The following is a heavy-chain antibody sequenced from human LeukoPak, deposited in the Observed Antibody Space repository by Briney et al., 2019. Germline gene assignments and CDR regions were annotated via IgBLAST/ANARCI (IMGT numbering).Heavy chain of an antibody. J-gene: IGHJ4*02. CDR2: ISYDGKNI. V-gene: IGHV3-33*06. Sequence: GGSLRLSCAASGFSFSNYGFHWVRQAPGKGLDWVSAISYDGKNIHYADSVKGRFTISRDNSRNTVYLQMNSLRVEDTAVYYCAKTYSRESGYDFFFHHWGQGTRVTVSS. D-gene: IGHD5-12*01. CDR1: GFSFSNYG. CDR3: AKTYSRESGYDFFFHH.